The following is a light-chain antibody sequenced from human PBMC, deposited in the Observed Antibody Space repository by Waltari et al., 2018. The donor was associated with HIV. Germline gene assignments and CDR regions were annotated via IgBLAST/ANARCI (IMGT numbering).Light chain of an antibody. CDR2: EVS. V-gene: IGLV2-23*02. CDR1: SSDIGSFNY. CDR3: CSYAGNSARV. Sequence: SALTQPASVSGSPGQSITISCTGTSSDIGSFNYVSWYQQYPGKAPKVMIYEVSKRPSGVSSRFSGSKSGNTASLTISGLQAEDEADYYCCSYAGNSARVFGGGTKLTVL. J-gene: IGLJ3*02.